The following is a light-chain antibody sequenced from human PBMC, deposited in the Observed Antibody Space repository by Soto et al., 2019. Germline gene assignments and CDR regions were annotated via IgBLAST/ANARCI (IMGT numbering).Light chain of an antibody. CDR1: QAITNN. CDR2: EES. V-gene: IGKV1-9*01. CDR3: QQVKSYPRT. Sequence: DIHLPQSPSSLSASVGARVTITCRASQAITNNLAWYQQKPANPPKLLIYEESTLHSGVPSRFSGRKVGTQFILTIDSLQPEDFATYYCQQVKSYPRTFGGGTKVEIK. J-gene: IGKJ4*01.